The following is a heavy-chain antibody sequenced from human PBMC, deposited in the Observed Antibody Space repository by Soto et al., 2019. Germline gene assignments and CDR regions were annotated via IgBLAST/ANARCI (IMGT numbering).Heavy chain of an antibody. CDR2: ISKSDYT. CDR1: GFALNNYG. Sequence: PGGSLRLSCTVSGFALNNYGINWVRQAPGKGLEWVSSISKSDYTYYSDSVTGRFTISRDNAKNSVSLQMNTLRVEDTAVYYCAREDSIIIPAVSDFWGQGTLVTVS. V-gene: IGHV3-21*01. D-gene: IGHD2-2*01. CDR3: AREDSIIIPAVSDF. J-gene: IGHJ4*02.